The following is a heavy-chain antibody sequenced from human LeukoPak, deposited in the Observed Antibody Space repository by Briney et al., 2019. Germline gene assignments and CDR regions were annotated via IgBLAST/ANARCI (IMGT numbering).Heavy chain of an antibody. V-gene: IGHV4-34*01. CDR1: GESFSGHY. CDR3: ARGRRVTFDYYSYFYYMDV. Sequence: SETLSLTCAVYGESFSGHYWSWIRQPPGKGLEWIGEIDHSGSASYNPSLKSRVTMSVDTSKNQFSLRLRSVTAADTAVYYCARGRRVTFDYYSYFYYMDVWGKGTTVIVSS. D-gene: IGHD1-14*01. CDR2: IDHSGSA. J-gene: IGHJ6*03.